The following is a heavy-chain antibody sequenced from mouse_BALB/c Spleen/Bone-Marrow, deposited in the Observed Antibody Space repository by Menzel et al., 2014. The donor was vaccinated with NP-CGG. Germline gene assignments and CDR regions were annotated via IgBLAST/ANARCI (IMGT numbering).Heavy chain of an antibody. CDR3: ARLGYGYYDAMDY. CDR1: GYAFTDYN. Sequence: VQLLQSGPELVKPGASVKESCKASGYAFTDYNIFWVKQRHGKSLEWFGYIDLYNGGTSYNQKFKGKATLTVDKSSSTAYVHLNSLTSEDSAVYYCARLGYGYYDAMDYWGQGTSVTVSS. CDR2: IDLYNGGT. D-gene: IGHD2-2*01. J-gene: IGHJ4*01. V-gene: IGHV1S135*01.